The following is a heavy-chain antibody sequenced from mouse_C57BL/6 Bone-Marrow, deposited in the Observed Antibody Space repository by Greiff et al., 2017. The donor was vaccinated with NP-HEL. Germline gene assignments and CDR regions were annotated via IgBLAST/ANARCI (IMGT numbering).Heavy chain of an antibody. CDR3: AKDWNYFDY. CDR2: IYPGDGDT. CDR1: GYAFSSSW. D-gene: IGHD4-1*01. V-gene: IGHV1-80*01. Sequence: QVQLQQSGAELVKPGASVKISCKASGYAFSSSWMNWVKQRPGKGLEWIGQIYPGDGDTNYNGKFKGKATLTADKSSSTAYMQLSSLTSEDSAVYFCAKDWNYFDYWGQGTTLTVSS. J-gene: IGHJ2*01.